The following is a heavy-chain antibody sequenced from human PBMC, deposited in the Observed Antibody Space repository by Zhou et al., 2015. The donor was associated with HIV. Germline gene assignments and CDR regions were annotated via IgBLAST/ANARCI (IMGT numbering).Heavy chain of an antibody. Sequence: VQLVESGGGLVQPGGSRRNYSCATSGFTFSGSAIHWVRQASGKGLEWVGRIRREGHSYATTYAASVTGRFTISRDDSNSTAFLLMHSLKAEDSAVYYCTRFDFTGFDYWGQGTLVTVSS. J-gene: IGHJ4*02. CDR3: TRFDFTGFDY. CDR2: IRREGHSYAT. D-gene: IGHD3-9*01. V-gene: IGHV3-73*02. CDR1: GFTFSGSA.